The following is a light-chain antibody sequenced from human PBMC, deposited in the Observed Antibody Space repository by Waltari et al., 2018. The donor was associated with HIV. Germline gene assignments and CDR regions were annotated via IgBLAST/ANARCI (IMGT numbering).Light chain of an antibody. V-gene: IGKV3-15*01. J-gene: IGKJ3*01. Sequence: ETVITQSPGALSVSPGERVTLSCRDSQSVSTNLAWYQQKPGQPPRLLIYGASARATDGPARFSGSGSGTEFNLTIAALRSEDLAVYFCQQYNSWPLTFGPGSKVNIK. CDR1: QSVSTN. CDR3: QQYNSWPLT. CDR2: GAS.